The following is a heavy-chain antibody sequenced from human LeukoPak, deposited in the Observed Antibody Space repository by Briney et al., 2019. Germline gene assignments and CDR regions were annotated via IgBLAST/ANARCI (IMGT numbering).Heavy chain of an antibody. J-gene: IGHJ6*02. D-gene: IGHD2-2*01. V-gene: IGHV3-30*18. CDR3: AKDKWYCSSTSCPYYYYYGMDV. Sequence: GGSLRLSCAASGFTFSSYGMDWVRQAPGKGLEWVAVISYDGSNKYYADSVKGRFTISRDNSKNTLYLQMNSLRAEDTAVYYCAKDKWYCSSTSCPYYYYYGMDVWGQGTTVTVSS. CDR1: GFTFSSYG. CDR2: ISYDGSNK.